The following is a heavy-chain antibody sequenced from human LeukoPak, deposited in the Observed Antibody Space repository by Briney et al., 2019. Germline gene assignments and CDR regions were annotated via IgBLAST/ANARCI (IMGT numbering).Heavy chain of an antibody. D-gene: IGHD1-1*01. V-gene: IGHV3-7*01. CDR2: IKEDGSEN. CDR1: VFTFSRYW. CDR3: ARQRYSDY. Sequence: PGGSLRLSCAASVFTFSRYWMTWVRQAPGKGREGVANIKEDGSENSYVVSVKGRFTISRDNAKNSLYLQLNSLRAEDTAVYFCARQRYSDYWGQGTLVTVSS. J-gene: IGHJ4*02.